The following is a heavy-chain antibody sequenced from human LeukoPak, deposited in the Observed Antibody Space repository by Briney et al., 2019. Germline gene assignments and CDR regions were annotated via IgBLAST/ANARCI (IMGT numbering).Heavy chain of an antibody. CDR3: ARELGASGTHGLNHDF. Sequence: PSETLSLTCTVSGGSISSSSYYWAWLRQPPGKGLEWIATIYYSGSTYYNPSLKSRATISQDTSKNQFSLKLSSVTAADTAVYYCARELGASGTHGLNHDFWGQGTLVTVSS. J-gene: IGHJ4*02. CDR2: IYYSGST. D-gene: IGHD1-26*01. V-gene: IGHV4-39*07. CDR1: GGSISSSSYY.